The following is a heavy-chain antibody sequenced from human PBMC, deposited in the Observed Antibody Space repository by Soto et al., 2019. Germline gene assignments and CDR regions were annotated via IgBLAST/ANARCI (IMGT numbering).Heavy chain of an antibody. CDR3: ARDSIREHFTNYGIPTKACDV. Sequence: QVQLQQSGPGLVKPSETLSLTCTVSDGSITKYYWTWVRQSPGQGLEWIGNVHHTGRTTVSPSLKNRVSMPVDTSEYQFSLSLTSATAADTAFYFCARDSIREHFTNYGIPTKACDVWGQGTLVTVSS. J-gene: IGHJ3*01. D-gene: IGHD3-16*01. CDR2: VHHTGRT. V-gene: IGHV4-59*13. CDR1: DGSITKYY.